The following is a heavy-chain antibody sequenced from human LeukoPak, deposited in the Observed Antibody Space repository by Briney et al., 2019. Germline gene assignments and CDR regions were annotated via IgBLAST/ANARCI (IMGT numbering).Heavy chain of an antibody. CDR3: ARHFPLMDYTGWNQGCFDR. CDR1: GGSILSATYY. V-gene: IGHV4-39*01. D-gene: IGHD1-1*01. CDR2: NYYNGTT. Sequence: SETLSLTCTVSGGSILSATYYWGWIRQPPGKGLEWIGCNYYNGTTYYHPSLKSRATIYVHTSENPFSLVLNHVTAADTAVYYCARHFPLMDYTGWNQGCFDRWGQGSLVTVSS. J-gene: IGHJ5*02.